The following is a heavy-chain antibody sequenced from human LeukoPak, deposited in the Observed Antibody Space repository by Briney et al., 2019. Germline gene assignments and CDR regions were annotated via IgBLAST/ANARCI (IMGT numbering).Heavy chain of an antibody. V-gene: IGHV3-9*01. CDR3: ATEIVWDFDY. CDR2: ISWNSGSI. Sequence: GGSLRLSCAASGFTFDGYAIHWVRQAPGKGLEWVSGISWNSGSIGYADSVKGRFTISRDNAKNSLYLQMNSLRAEDTALYYCATEIVWDFDYWGQGTLVTVSS. CDR1: GFTFDGYA. J-gene: IGHJ4*02. D-gene: IGHD3-22*01.